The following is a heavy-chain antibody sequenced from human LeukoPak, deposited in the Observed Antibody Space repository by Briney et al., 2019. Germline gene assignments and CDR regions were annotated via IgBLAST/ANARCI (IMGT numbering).Heavy chain of an antibody. CDR3: ARITLVRGVITENFDY. CDR1: GGSISSSNYY. J-gene: IGHJ4*02. D-gene: IGHD3-10*01. Sequence: SETLSLTCTVYGGSISSSNYYWAWIRQPPGKGLEWIGSISYSGSTHYNPSLKSRVTISVDTSKNQFSLKLSSVTAADTAVYYCARITLVRGVITENFDYWGQGTLVTVSS. CDR2: ISYSGST. V-gene: IGHV4-39*01.